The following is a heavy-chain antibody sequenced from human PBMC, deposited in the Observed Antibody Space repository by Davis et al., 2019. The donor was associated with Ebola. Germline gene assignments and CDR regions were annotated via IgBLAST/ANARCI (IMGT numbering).Heavy chain of an antibody. CDR1: GFTFSSYS. Sequence: GESLKISCAASGFTFSSYSMNWVRQAPGKGLEWVSSISSSSSYIYYADSVKGRFTISRDNAKNSLYLQMNSLRAEDTAVYYCARDQDYGDFSPLMYYYYGMDVWGQGTTVTVSS. D-gene: IGHD4-17*01. CDR2: ISSSSSYI. V-gene: IGHV3-21*01. CDR3: ARDQDYGDFSPLMYYYYGMDV. J-gene: IGHJ6*02.